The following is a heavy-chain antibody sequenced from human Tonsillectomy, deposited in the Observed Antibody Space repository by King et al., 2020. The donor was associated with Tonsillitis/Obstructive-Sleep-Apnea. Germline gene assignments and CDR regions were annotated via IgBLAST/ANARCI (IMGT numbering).Heavy chain of an antibody. CDR3: AKSSSSWSGDY. CDR1: GFTFSSYA. J-gene: IGHJ4*02. D-gene: IGHD6-13*01. V-gene: IGHV3-23*04. CDR2: SSGSGDKT. Sequence: VQLVESGGGLVQPGGSLRLSCAASGFTFSSYAMSWVRQAPGKGLEWVSGSSGSGDKTYYADPVKGRFTISRDNSKNTLYLQMNSLRAEDTAVYYCAKSSSSWSGDYWGQGTLVTVSS.